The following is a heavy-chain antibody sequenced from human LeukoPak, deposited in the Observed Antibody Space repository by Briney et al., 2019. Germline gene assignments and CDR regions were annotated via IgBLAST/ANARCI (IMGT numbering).Heavy chain of an antibody. J-gene: IGHJ4*02. V-gene: IGHV3-23*01. Sequence: GGSLRLSCAASGFTFSSYAMSWVRQAPGKGLEWVSAINGSGGSTYYADSVKGRFTISRDNSKNTLYLQMNSLRAEDTAVYYCAKKERWLQLPAPFDYWGQGTLVTVSS. CDR1: GFTFSSYA. D-gene: IGHD5-24*01. CDR2: INGSGGST. CDR3: AKKERWLQLPAPFDY.